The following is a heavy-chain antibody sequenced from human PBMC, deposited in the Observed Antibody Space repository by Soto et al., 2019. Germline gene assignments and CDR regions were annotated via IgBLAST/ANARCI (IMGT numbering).Heavy chain of an antibody. Sequence: GSLRLSCSASGFTFSIQSMCWVRQAAGKLLEYVSAITSNGVSTFYANSVKDRFTIYRDNSNNTLYLQMSSLRAEDTAVYYCVKVGTWIHVWSWFDHWGQGTLVTVSS. CDR3: VKVGTWIHVWSWFDH. J-gene: IGHJ5*02. D-gene: IGHD5-18*01. CDR2: ITSNGVST. V-gene: IGHV3-64D*06. CDR1: GFTFSIQS.